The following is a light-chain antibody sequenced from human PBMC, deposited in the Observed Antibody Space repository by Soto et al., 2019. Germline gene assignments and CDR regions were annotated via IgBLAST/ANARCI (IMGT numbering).Light chain of an antibody. V-gene: IGKV3-15*01. Sequence: EIVLTQSPGTLSLSPGERATLSCRASQSVSSSYLAWYQQKPGQAPRLLIYGASTRATGIPARFSGSGSGTEFTLTISSLKSEDFAVYYCQQYNNWLTWTFGQGTKVDIK. CDR2: GAS. CDR1: QSVSSSY. J-gene: IGKJ1*01. CDR3: QQYNNWLTWT.